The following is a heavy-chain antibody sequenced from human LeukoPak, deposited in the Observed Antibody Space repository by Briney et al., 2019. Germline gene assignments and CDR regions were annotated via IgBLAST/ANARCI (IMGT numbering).Heavy chain of an antibody. J-gene: IGHJ5*02. CDR2: INPSGGST. CDR1: GYTFTSYF. V-gene: IGHV1-46*01. CDR3: ARALGYSSSWYSFWFDP. D-gene: IGHD6-13*01. Sequence: GASVKVSCKASGYTFTSYFMHWVRQAPGQGLEWMGIINPSGGSTSYAQKFQGRVTMTRDTSTSTVYMELSSLRFEDTAVYYCARALGYSSSWYSFWFDPWGQGTLVTVSS.